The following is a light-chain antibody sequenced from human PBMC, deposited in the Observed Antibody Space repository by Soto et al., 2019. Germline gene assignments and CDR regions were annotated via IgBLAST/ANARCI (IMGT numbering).Light chain of an antibody. V-gene: IGKV3-20*01. Sequence: EIVLTQSPGTLSLSPGERATLSCRARQSVSSSYLAWYQQKPGQAPRLLLYGASRRATGIPDRFSGSGSRTHFTQTISSPEPEDLAVYYCQQYCISPPITFGQGTRLEVK. CDR2: GAS. CDR3: QQYCISPPIT. CDR1: QSVSSSY. J-gene: IGKJ5*01.